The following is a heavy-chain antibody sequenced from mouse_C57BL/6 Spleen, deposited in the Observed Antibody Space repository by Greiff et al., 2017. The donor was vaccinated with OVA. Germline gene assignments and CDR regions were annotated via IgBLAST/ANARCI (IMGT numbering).Heavy chain of an antibody. CDR3: TRGGIYYGSIFAY. V-gene: IGHV1-15*01. J-gene: IGHJ3*01. Sequence: QVQLKQSGAELVRPGASVTLSCKASGYTFTDYEMHWVKQTPVHGLEWIGAIDPETGGTAYNQKFKGKAILTADKSSSTAYMELRSLTSEDSAVYYCTRGGIYYGSIFAYWGQGTLVTVSA. CDR1: GYTFTDYE. CDR2: IDPETGGT. D-gene: IGHD1-1*01.